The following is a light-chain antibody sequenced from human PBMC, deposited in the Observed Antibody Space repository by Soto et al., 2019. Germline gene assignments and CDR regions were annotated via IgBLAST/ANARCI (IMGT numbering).Light chain of an antibody. J-gene: IGLJ2*01. CDR3: SSYTSRSTPV. Sequence: QSALTQPASVSGSPGQSITISCTGTSSDVGTYKHVSWYQQLPGKAPKLMIYEVSNRPSGVSNRFSGSKSGNTASLTISELQAEDEADYYCSSYTSRSTPVFGGGTKVTV. CDR1: SSDVGTYKH. V-gene: IGLV2-14*01. CDR2: EVS.